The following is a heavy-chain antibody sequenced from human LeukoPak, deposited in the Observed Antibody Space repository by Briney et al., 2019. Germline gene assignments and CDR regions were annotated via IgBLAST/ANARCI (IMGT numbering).Heavy chain of an antibody. Sequence: GGSLRLSCAASGFTVSSNYMSWVRQAPGKGLEWVSVIYSDGNTYYADSVKGRFTISRDNSKNTLYLQMNSLRAEDTAVYYCARDFSGRGDAFDIWGQGTMATVSS. J-gene: IGHJ3*02. V-gene: IGHV3-53*01. CDR3: ARDFSGRGDAFDI. CDR1: GFTVSSNY. CDR2: IYSDGNT. D-gene: IGHD1-26*01.